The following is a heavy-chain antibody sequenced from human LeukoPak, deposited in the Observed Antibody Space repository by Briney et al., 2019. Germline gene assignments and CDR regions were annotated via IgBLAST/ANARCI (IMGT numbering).Heavy chain of an antibody. D-gene: IGHD1-26*01. CDR1: GFTFSSYA. J-gene: IGHJ3*02. Sequence: GGSLRLSCAASGFTFSSYAMHWVRQAPGKGLEWVAVISYDGSNKYYADPVKGRFTISRDNSKNTLYLQMNSLRAEDTAVYYCARDGGGRGASDAFDIWGQGTMVTVSS. V-gene: IGHV3-30*01. CDR3: ARDGGGRGASDAFDI. CDR2: ISYDGSNK.